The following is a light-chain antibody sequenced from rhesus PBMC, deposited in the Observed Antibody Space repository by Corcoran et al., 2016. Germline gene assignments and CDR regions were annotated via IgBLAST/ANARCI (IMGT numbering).Light chain of an antibody. CDR3: HHHNSQPPWT. CDR2: VAS. J-gene: IGKJ1*01. Sequence: YVASSLQSGVQSRFSGSGSGEDFTLTISSLQPADFATYYCHHHNSQPPWTFGHGTKVEIK. V-gene: IGKV1-33*02.